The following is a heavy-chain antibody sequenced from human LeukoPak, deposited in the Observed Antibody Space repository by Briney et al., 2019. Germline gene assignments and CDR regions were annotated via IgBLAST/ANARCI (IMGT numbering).Heavy chain of an antibody. Sequence: GGSLRLTCGASGFTFSRYAMNWVRQAPGQGLEWVAIISYGGNNQYYAESVKGRFTISRDNTKNTVYLQMNSLRPEDTAVYYCARAPDSSGYYYYFDYWGQGALVTVSS. CDR3: ARAPDSSGYYYYFDY. D-gene: IGHD3-22*01. CDR2: ISYGGNNQ. CDR1: GFTFSRYA. V-gene: IGHV3-30-3*01. J-gene: IGHJ4*02.